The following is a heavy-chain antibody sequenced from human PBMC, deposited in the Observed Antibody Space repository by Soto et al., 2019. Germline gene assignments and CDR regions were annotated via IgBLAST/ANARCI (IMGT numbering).Heavy chain of an antibody. V-gene: IGHV3-15*01. Sequence: EVQLVESGGGLVEPGGSLRLSCAASGFTFTNAWMSWVRQAPGKGLEWVGRIKTKTEGETTDYAAPVKGRFTVTRDDSRNTLYLQMNSLKTEDTAVYYCITLVRGYSYGDHWGQGTQVTVSS. D-gene: IGHD5-18*01. CDR3: ITLVRGYSYGDH. J-gene: IGHJ4*02. CDR1: GFTFTNAW. CDR2: IKTKTEGETT.